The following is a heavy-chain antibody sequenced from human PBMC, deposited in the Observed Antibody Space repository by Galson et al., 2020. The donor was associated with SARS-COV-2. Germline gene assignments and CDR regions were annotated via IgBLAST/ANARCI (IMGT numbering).Heavy chain of an antibody. J-gene: IGHJ6*02. CDR3: VRCRIAPPGKGYYFYGMDL. CDR2: MDYTGST. D-gene: IGHD6-13*01. V-gene: IGHV4-59*01. Sequence: ASETLSLTCTVSGAPMNKYYWGWIRQSPGKGLEWIGYMDYTGSTNYNPSLESRVTISVDSSKNQFSLSLTSVTAADTALYYCVRCRIAPPGKGYYFYGMDLWGQGTTVTVSS. CDR1: GAPMNKYY.